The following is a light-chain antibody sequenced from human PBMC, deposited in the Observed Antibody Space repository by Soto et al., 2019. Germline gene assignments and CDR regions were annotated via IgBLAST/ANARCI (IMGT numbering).Light chain of an antibody. Sequence: AILLTQSPSSLSASVGDRVTITCRASQGISSYLAWYQQKPGKAPKLLIYAASTLQSGVPSRFSGSGSGTDFTLTISCLQSEDFATYYCQQYYSYPPTFGQGTKVDTK. V-gene: IGKV1-8*01. J-gene: IGKJ1*01. CDR3: QQYYSYPPT. CDR1: QGISSY. CDR2: AAS.